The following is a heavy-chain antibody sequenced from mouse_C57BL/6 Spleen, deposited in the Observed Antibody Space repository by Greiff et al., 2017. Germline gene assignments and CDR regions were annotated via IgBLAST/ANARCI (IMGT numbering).Heavy chain of an antibody. V-gene: IGHV1-53*01. CDR1: GYTFTSYW. D-gene: IGHD2-10*02. J-gene: IGHJ2*01. CDR3: ARSRYGNYKYLDY. Sequence: QVQLQQPGTELVKPGASVKLSCKASGYTFTSYWMHWVKQRPGQGLEWIGNINTSNGGTNYNEKFKGKATLTVDKSSSTTYMQLSSLTSDDSAVYYCARSRYGNYKYLDYWGQGTTLTVSS. CDR2: INTSNGGT.